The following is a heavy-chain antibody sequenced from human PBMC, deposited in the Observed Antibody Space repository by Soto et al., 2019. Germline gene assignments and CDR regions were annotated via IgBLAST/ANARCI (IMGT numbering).Heavy chain of an antibody. CDR3: ARGVRYYDILTGYSDAFDI. CDR1: GFTFSSYD. J-gene: IGHJ3*02. D-gene: IGHD3-9*01. Sequence: GGSLRLSCAASGFTFSSYDMHWVRQATGKGLEWVSAIGTAGDTYYPGSVKGRFTISRENAKNSLYLQMNSLRAGDTAVYYCARGVRYYDILTGYSDAFDIWGQGTMVTVSS. CDR2: IGTAGDT. V-gene: IGHV3-13*01.